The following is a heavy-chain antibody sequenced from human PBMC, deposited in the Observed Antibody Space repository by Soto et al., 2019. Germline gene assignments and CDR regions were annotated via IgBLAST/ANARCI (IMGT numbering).Heavy chain of an antibody. J-gene: IGHJ6*02. CDR2: IYSGGST. Sequence: GGSLRLSCAASGFTVSSNYMSWVRQAPGKGLEWVSVIYSGGSTYYADSVKGRFTISRDNSKNTLYLQMNSLRAEDTAVYYCARVGGYYYYGMDVWGQGTTVTVSS. V-gene: IGHV3-53*01. CDR1: GFTVSSNY. CDR3: ARVGGYYYYGMDV.